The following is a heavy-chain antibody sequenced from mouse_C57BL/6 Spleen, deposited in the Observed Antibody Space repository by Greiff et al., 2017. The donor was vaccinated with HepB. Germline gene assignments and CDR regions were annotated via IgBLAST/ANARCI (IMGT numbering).Heavy chain of an antibody. V-gene: IGHV1-82*01. CDR2: IYPGDGDT. D-gene: IGHD1-1*01. CDR1: GYAFSSSW. CDR3: ARGLYYGSFAY. Sequence: QVQLQQSGPELVKPGASVKISCKASGYAFSSSWMNWVKQRPGKGLEWIGRIYPGDGDTNYNGKFKGKATLTADKSSSTAYMQLSSLTSEDSAVYYCARGLYYGSFAYWGQGTLVTVSA. J-gene: IGHJ3*01.